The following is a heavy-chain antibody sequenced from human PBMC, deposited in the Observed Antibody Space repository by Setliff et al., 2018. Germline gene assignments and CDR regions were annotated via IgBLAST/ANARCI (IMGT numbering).Heavy chain of an antibody. D-gene: IGHD6-19*01. V-gene: IGHV1-69*13. J-gene: IGHJ5*02. CDR3: ARGTHSSGWYGWSQNWFDP. CDR1: GDPFNAYG. Sequence: GASVKVSCKASGDPFNAYGVSWVRQAPGQGLEWMGGIIPIFGTANYAQKFQGRVTITADESTSTAYMELSSLRSEDTAVYYCARGTHSSGWYGWSQNWFDPWGQGTLVTVSS. CDR2: IIPIFGTA.